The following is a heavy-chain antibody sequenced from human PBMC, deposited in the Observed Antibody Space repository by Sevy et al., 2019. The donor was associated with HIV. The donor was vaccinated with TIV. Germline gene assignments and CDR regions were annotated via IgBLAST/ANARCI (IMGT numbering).Heavy chain of an antibody. V-gene: IGHV3-23*01. CDR1: GFTFAKYS. Sequence: GESLKISCAASGFTFAKYSRSWVRQAPGKGLEWVSTFSFGCGRINYADSVKGRFTISRDDSKNTLFLQMNSLRAEDTATYFCAREGCPQPHDYWGQGTLVTVSS. CDR2: FSFGCGRI. D-gene: IGHD2-8*01. J-gene: IGHJ4*02. CDR3: AREGCPQPHDY.